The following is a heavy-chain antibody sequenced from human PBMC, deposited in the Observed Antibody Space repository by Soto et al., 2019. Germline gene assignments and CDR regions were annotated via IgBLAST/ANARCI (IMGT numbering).Heavy chain of an antibody. D-gene: IGHD3-22*01. CDR1: GGSISSSNW. V-gene: IGHV4-4*02. J-gene: IGHJ2*01. Sequence: QVQLQESGPGLVKPSGTLSLTCAVSGGSISSSNWWSWVRQPPGKGLEWIGEIYHSGSTNYNPSLKSRVTISVDKSKHQFSLKLSSVTAADTAVYYCARASYDSSGYYSRYFDLWGRGTLVTVSS. CDR3: ARASYDSSGYYSRYFDL. CDR2: IYHSGST.